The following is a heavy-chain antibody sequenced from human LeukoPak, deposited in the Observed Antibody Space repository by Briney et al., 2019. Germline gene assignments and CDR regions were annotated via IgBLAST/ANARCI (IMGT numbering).Heavy chain of an antibody. D-gene: IGHD6-19*01. CDR1: GFNFDDYA. Sequence: GGSLRLSCAASGFNFDDYAMHWVRQAPGKGLEWVSLISWDGGSSYYADSVKGRFTISRDNSKNSLYLQMNSLRAEDTALYYCAKDSVAVTGTGNIDYWGQGTLVTVSS. CDR3: AKDSVAVTGTGNIDY. V-gene: IGHV3-43D*03. J-gene: IGHJ4*02. CDR2: ISWDGGSS.